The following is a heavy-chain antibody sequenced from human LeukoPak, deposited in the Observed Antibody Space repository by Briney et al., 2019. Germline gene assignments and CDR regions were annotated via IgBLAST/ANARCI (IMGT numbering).Heavy chain of an antibody. D-gene: IGHD2-2*01. CDR3: ARGVPKGYCSSTSCRLFDY. V-gene: IGHV1-8*01. CDR2: MNPNSGNT. Sequence: ASVKVSCKASGYTFTSYDINWVRQATGQGLEWMGWMNPNSGNTGYAQKFQGRVTMTGNTSISTAYMELSSLRSEDTAVYYCARGVPKGYCSSTSCRLFDYWGQGTLVTVSS. CDR1: GYTFTSYD. J-gene: IGHJ4*02.